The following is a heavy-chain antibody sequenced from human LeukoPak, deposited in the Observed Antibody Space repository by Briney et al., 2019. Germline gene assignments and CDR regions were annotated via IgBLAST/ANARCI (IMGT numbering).Heavy chain of an antibody. CDR2: IYYSGST. D-gene: IGHD3-10*01. CDR3: AGANFGSGSYVDAIDI. Sequence: SETLSLTCTVSGGSISSYYWSWIRQPPGKGLEWLGYIYYSGSTNYNPSLKSRVTISVDTSKNQFSLKLSSVTAADTAVYYCAGANFGSGSYVDAIDIWGQGTMVTVSS. J-gene: IGHJ3*02. CDR1: GGSISSYY. V-gene: IGHV4-59*01.